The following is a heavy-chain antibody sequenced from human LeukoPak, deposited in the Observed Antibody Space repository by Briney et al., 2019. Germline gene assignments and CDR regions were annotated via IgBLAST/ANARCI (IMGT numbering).Heavy chain of an antibody. D-gene: IGHD5-18*01. CDR3: ARHRIQPPVLMDV. V-gene: IGHV4-39*01. CDR1: GGSTASSSHY. CDR2: MYYTGST. Sequence: NPSETLSLTCSVSGGSTASSSHYWGWIRQSPGKGLEWIAIMYYTGSTYYNPSLKSRVTISVDTSKNQFSLKLTSVTAADTAVYYCARHRIQPPVLMDVRGQGTTVTVSS. J-gene: IGHJ6*02.